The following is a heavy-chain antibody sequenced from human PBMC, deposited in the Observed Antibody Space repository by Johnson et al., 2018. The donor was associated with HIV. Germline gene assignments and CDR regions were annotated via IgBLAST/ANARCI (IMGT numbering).Heavy chain of an antibody. CDR1: GFTFSSYA. D-gene: IGHD6-19*01. V-gene: IGHV3-30*04. J-gene: IGHJ3*02. CDR3: ARDGGLYSSGWYVDAFDI. CDR2: ISYDGRNK. Sequence: VQLVESGGGLVQPGGSLRLSCAASGFTFSSYAMHWVRQAPGKGLEWVAVISYDGRNKYYADSVKGRFTISRDNSKNTRYLQMTSLRAEDTAVYYGARDGGLYSSGWYVDAFDIWGQGTMVTVSS.